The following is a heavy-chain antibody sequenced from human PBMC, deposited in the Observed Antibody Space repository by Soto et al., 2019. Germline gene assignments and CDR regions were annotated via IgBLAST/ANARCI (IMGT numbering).Heavy chain of an antibody. V-gene: IGHV3-23*01. Sequence: GGSLRLSCAASGFIFSNYAMSWVRQAPGKGLEWVSAISGSGGSTYYADSVKGRFTISRDNSKNTLFLQMNSLRAEDTAVYYCAITSRDYYDSSGYPWGQGTQVTVSS. CDR2: ISGSGGST. CDR3: AITSRDYYDSSGYP. J-gene: IGHJ5*02. CDR1: GFIFSNYA. D-gene: IGHD3-22*01.